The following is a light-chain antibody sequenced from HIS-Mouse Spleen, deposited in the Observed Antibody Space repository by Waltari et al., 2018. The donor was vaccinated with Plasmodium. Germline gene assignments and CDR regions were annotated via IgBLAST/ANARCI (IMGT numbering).Light chain of an antibody. CDR2: DVS. CDR3: CSYAGSYTYV. CDR1: SSDVGGHNY. V-gene: IGLV2-11*01. J-gene: IGLJ1*01. Sequence: QSALTQPRSVSGSPGQSVTIPCPGTSSDVGGHNYVSWYQQHPGKAPKLMIYDVSKRPSGVPDRFSGSKSGNTASLTISGLQAEDEADYYCCSYAGSYTYVFGTGTKVTVL.